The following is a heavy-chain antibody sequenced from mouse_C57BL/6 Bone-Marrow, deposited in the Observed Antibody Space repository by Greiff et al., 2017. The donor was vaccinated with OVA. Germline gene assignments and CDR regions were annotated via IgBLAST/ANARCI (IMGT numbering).Heavy chain of an antibody. CDR3: ARVRYDYGYAMDY. V-gene: IGHV1-42*01. CDR2: INPSTGGT. D-gene: IGHD2-4*01. CDR1: GYSFTGYY. J-gene: IGHJ4*01. Sequence: VQLQQSGPELVKPGASVKISCKASGYSFTGYYMNWVKQSPEKSLEWIGEINPSTGGTTYNQKFKAKATLTVDKSSSTAYMQLKSLTAEDSAVYDCARVRYDYGYAMDYWGQGTSVTVSS.